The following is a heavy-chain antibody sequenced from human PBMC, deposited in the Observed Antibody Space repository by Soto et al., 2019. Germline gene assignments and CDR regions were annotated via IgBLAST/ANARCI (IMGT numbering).Heavy chain of an antibody. V-gene: IGHV1-18*01. Sequence: ASVKVSCKASGYTFTSYGISWVRQAPGQGLEWMGWISAYNGNTNYAQKLQGRVTMTTDTSTSTAYMELRSLRSDDTAVYYCARGTVEQWLVVYYYGMDVWGQGTTLTVSS. D-gene: IGHD6-19*01. CDR3: ARGTVEQWLVVYYYGMDV. J-gene: IGHJ6*02. CDR2: ISAYNGNT. CDR1: GYTFTSYG.